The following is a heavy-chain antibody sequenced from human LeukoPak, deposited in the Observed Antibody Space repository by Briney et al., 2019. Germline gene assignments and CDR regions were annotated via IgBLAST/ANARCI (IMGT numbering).Heavy chain of an antibody. D-gene: IGHD1-26*01. Sequence: ASVKVSCKASGYTFTAHYMHWVRQAPGQGLEWMGWINPNSGGTNYAQKFQGRVTMTRDTSINTAYMELSGLRSDDPAVYYCTRGGDDEGPNYFDYWGQGTLVTVSS. V-gene: IGHV1-2*02. J-gene: IGHJ4*02. CDR1: GYTFTAHY. CDR2: INPNSGGT. CDR3: TRGGDDEGPNYFDY.